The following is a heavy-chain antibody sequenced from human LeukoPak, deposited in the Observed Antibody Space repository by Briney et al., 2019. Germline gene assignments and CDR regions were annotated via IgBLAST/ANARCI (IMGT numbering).Heavy chain of an antibody. CDR1: GYNLTELS. CDR2: FDPEDGET. D-gene: IGHD2-2*02. V-gene: IGHV1-24*01. J-gene: IGHJ6*03. CDR3: ATEAVPAAIRYYYYYMDV. Sequence: ASVKVSCKVSGYNLTELSMHWVRQAPGKGLEWMGGFDPEDGETIYAQKFQGRVTVTEDTSTDTAYMELSSLRSEDTAVYYCATEAVPAAIRYYYYYMDVWGKGTTVTVSS.